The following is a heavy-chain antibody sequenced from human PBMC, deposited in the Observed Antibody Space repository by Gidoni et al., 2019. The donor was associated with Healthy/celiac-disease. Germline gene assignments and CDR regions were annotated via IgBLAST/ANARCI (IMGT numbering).Heavy chain of an antibody. J-gene: IGHJ3*02. CDR1: GGSISSSSYY. CDR3: ASGYCSSTSCSDDAFDI. V-gene: IGHV4-39*01. CDR2: IYYSGST. D-gene: IGHD2-2*01. Sequence: QLQLQESGPGLVKPSETLSLTCTVSGGSISSSSYYWGWIRQPPGKGLEWIGSIYYSGSTYYNPSLKSRVTISVDTSKNQFSLKLSSVTAADTAVYYCASGYCSSTSCSDDAFDIWGQGTMVTVSS.